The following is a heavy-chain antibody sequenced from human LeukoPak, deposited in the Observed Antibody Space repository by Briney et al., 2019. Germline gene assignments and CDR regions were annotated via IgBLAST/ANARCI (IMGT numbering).Heavy chain of an antibody. CDR2: IIPILGIA. J-gene: IGHJ5*02. D-gene: IGHD2-15*01. CDR1: GGTFSSYA. V-gene: IGHV1-69*04. CDR3: ARGYCSGGSCYHNWFDP. Sequence: SVTVSCKASGGTFSSYAISWVRQAPGQGLEWMGRIIPILGIANYAQKFQGRVTITADKSTSTAYMELSSLRSEDTAVYYCARGYCSGGSCYHNWFDPWGQGTLVTVSS.